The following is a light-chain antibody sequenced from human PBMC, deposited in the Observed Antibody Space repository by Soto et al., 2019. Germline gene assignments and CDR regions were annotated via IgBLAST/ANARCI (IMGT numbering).Light chain of an antibody. CDR3: LQDSNFPWA. CDR2: GAS. Sequence: IQMTQSPSSLSASVGDRVTISCRASQGIRSALAWYQQKPGKVPKLLIYGASKLESGVPSRFSGSGFGTDFTLTIGSLQPEDFETYYCLQDSNFPWAFGQGTKVEIK. J-gene: IGKJ1*01. V-gene: IGKV1-6*01. CDR1: QGIRSA.